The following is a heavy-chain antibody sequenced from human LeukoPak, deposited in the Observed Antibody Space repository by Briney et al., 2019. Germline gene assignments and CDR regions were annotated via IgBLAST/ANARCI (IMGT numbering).Heavy chain of an antibody. D-gene: IGHD6-6*01. Sequence: ASVKVSCKASGYTFTSYYMHWVRQGPGQGLEWMGIINPSGGSTSYAQKFQGRVIMTRDTSTNTVYMELSSLRSEDTAVFYCVRGASSIAALNPFWYFDLWGRGTLVTVSS. CDR3: VRGASSIAALNPFWYFDL. CDR1: GYTFTSYY. V-gene: IGHV1-46*01. CDR2: INPSGGST. J-gene: IGHJ2*01.